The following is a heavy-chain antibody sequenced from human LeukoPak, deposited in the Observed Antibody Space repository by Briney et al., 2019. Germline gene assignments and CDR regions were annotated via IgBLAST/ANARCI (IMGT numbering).Heavy chain of an antibody. CDR3: ATHRGAAASFDY. J-gene: IGHJ4*02. Sequence: PGGSLRLSCAASGFTFSSYGMHWVRQAPGKGLEWVAFIRYDGSNKYYADSVKGRFTISRDNSKNTLYLQMNSLRSEDTAVYYCATHRGAAASFDYWGQGTLVTVSS. CDR2: IRYDGSNK. V-gene: IGHV3-30*02. D-gene: IGHD2-2*01. CDR1: GFTFSSYG.